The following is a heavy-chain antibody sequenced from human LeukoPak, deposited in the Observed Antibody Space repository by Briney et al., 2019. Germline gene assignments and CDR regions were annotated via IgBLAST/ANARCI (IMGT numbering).Heavy chain of an antibody. CDR3: ARRINYYDNNGPLYGLDV. Sequence: GSSVKVSCKASEGTFTSYAIEWVRQAPGQGLEWMGRIIPMIGITDHAQKFQGRVTIDADKFTSTAYMELRSLRSEDTAVYYCARRINYYDNNGPLYGLDVWGQGTTVTVSS. CDR2: IIPMIGIT. D-gene: IGHD3-16*01. CDR1: EGTFTSYA. V-gene: IGHV1-69*04. J-gene: IGHJ6*02.